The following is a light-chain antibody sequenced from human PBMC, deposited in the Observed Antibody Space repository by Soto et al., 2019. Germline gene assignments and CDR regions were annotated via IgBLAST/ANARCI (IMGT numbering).Light chain of an antibody. J-gene: IGKJ1*01. CDR2: GAS. CDR3: QHYSSSPWT. CDR1: QSVRSNY. V-gene: IGKV3-20*01. Sequence: EIVLTQSPGTLSLSPGERATLSCRASQSVRSNYLAWYQQKPGQAPRLLIYGASSRATGIPDRFSGSGSGTDFTLTISRLEPEDFAVYYCQHYSSSPWTFGQGTKVEIK.